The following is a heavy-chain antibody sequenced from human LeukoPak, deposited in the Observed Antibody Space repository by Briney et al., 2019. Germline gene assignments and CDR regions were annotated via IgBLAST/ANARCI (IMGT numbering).Heavy chain of an antibody. CDR1: GYTFTVYY. CDR3: ARAWNQGSFYGFDY. CDR2: INPNSGGT. J-gene: IGHJ4*02. Sequence: ASVKVSCKASGYTFTVYYMHWVRQAPGQGLEWMGWINPNSGGTNYAQKFQGRVTMTRDTSISTAYMELSRLRSDDTAVYYCARAWNQGSFYGFDYWGQGTLVTVSS. D-gene: IGHD2/OR15-2a*01. V-gene: IGHV1-2*02.